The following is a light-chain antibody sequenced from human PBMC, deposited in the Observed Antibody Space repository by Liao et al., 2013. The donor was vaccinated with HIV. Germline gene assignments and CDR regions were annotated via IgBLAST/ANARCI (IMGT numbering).Light chain of an antibody. CDR2: QDN. J-gene: IGLJ2*01. CDR1: YLEDKH. V-gene: IGLV3-1*01. Sequence: SYELTQPPSVSVSPGQTATITCYGVYLEDKHVCWYQQRPGQSPVLLICQDNKRPSGIPGRFSGSSSGNTGTLTISGTQPMDEGDYYCQVWDRGPALFGGGTKLTVL. CDR3: QVWDRGPAL.